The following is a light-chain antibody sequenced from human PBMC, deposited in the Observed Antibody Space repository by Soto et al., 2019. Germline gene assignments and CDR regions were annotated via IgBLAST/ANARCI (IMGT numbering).Light chain of an antibody. Sequence: EIVLTQSPATLSLSPGERATLSCRASQTVSSHLGWYQQKPGQAPRLLIYDASNRAPGIPARFSGSGSGTDVTLTISSLAREDFAVYYCQQRSRWRESFTFGPGTKVDVK. CDR3: QQRSRWRESFT. V-gene: IGKV3-11*01. J-gene: IGKJ3*01. CDR2: DAS. CDR1: QTVSSH.